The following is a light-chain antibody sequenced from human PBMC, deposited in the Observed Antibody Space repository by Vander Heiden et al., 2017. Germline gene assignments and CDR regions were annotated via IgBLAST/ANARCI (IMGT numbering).Light chain of an antibody. Sequence: EIVLTQSPATLSLSPGERATLSCRASQGVSSYLAWYQQKPGQAPRLLIYDASNRATGIPARFSGSGSGTDFTLTISSLEPEDFAVYYCQQRSNWPWTFGQGTKVXIK. CDR1: QGVSSY. CDR2: DAS. CDR3: QQRSNWPWT. V-gene: IGKV3-11*01. J-gene: IGKJ1*01.